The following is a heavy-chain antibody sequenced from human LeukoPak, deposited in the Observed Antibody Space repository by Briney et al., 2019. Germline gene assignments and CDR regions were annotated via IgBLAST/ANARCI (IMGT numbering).Heavy chain of an antibody. D-gene: IGHD3-22*01. CDR2: ILYTGIT. CDR1: GGSITNFY. J-gene: IGHJ5*02. V-gene: IGHV4-59*13. Sequence: PSETLSLTCTVSGGSITNFYWGWIRQPPGTGLEWIGYILYTGITSYNPSLNSRLTMSVDTSINQFSLSLRSVTAADTATYYCVRYLSSGLDLWGQGIPVTVSS. CDR3: VRYLSSGLDL.